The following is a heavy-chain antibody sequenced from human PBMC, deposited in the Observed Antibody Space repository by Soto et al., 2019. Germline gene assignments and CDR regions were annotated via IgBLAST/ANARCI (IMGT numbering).Heavy chain of an antibody. J-gene: IGHJ4*02. CDR1: GFTFSNHG. D-gene: IGHD2-15*01. Sequence: QVQLVESGGGVVQPGRSLRLSCAGSGFTFSNHGWHCVLPAPGKGLEWVAVISYDGSHKYYADSVKGRFTISTDNSNNMLYLQMDSLRAEDTAVYYCAKDGAPRYCGRSSCHPAGAYLGQGTLVTVSS. CDR2: ISYDGSHK. V-gene: IGHV3-30*18. CDR3: AKDGAPRYCGRSSCHPAGAY.